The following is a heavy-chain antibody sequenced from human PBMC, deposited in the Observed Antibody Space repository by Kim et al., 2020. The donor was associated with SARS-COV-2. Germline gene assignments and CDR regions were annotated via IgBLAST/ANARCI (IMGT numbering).Heavy chain of an antibody. D-gene: IGHD3-3*01. Sequence: LGIANYAQEFQGRVTITADKSTSTAYLELSSLRSEDTAVYYCASYDHDYWGQGTLVTVSS. CDR3: ASYDHDY. CDR2: LGIA. J-gene: IGHJ4*02. V-gene: IGHV1-69*02.